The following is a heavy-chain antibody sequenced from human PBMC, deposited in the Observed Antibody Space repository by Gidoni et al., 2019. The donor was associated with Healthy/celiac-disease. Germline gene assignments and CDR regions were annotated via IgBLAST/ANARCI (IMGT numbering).Heavy chain of an antibody. CDR1: GFTFSSYS. V-gene: IGHV3-48*01. CDR2: ISSSSSTI. D-gene: IGHD2-15*01. J-gene: IGHJ3*02. CDR3: ARGGYCSGGSCYPGAFDI. Sequence: EVQLVESGGGLVQPGGSLRLSCAASGFTFSSYSMNWVRQAPGKGLEWVSYISSSSSTIYYADSVKGRFTISRDNAKNSLYLQMNSLRAEDTAVYYCARGGYCSGGSCYPGAFDIWGQGTMVTVSS.